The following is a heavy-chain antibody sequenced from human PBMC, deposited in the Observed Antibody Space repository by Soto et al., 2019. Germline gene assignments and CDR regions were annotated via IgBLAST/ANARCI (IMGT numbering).Heavy chain of an antibody. CDR3: ATMKRARLDS. D-gene: IGHD6-25*01. J-gene: IGHJ4*02. Sequence: QEQVVQSGPAMKEPGSSVKGSCSASGIMSSGYGFSWVRQAPGQGLEGVGMSNPILDSTHYAQNLQGRGSLSVNKSRDTAYLEVTSLRLEDTATYFCATMKRARLDSWGRGTVVTVSS. CDR1: GIMSSGYG. CDR2: SNPILDST. V-gene: IGHV1-69*09.